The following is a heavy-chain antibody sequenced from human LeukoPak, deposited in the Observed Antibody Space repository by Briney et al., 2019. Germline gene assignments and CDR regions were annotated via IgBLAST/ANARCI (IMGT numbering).Heavy chain of an antibody. CDR3: AKGRCSSTSCYKTTTHYYYYYGMDV. Sequence: GGSLRLSCAASGFTFDDYAMHWVRQAPGKGLEWVSGISWNSGSIGYADSVKGRFTISRDNAKNCLYLQMNSLRAEDTALYYCAKGRCSSTSCYKTTTHYYYYYGMDVWGQGTTVTVSS. CDR1: GFTFDDYA. J-gene: IGHJ6*02. CDR2: ISWNSGSI. V-gene: IGHV3-9*01. D-gene: IGHD2-2*02.